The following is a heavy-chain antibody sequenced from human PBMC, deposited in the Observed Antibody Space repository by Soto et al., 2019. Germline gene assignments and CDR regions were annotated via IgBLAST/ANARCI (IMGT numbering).Heavy chain of an antibody. CDR2: ISGYNGIT. V-gene: IGHV1-18*01. CDR1: GYTFSNYG. J-gene: IGHJ6*02. CDR3: SRFFMVGGGFDPNCYRGVDV. D-gene: IGHD2-21*02. Sequence: QVQLVQSGAEVKKPGASVTVSCKTSGYTFSNYGINWVRQAPGQGLEWMGWISGYNGITNYAQTVQGRVTMTTDKSTGTVYMELRSLKSDDTAIYYCSRFFMVGGGFDPNCYRGVDVWGQGTTVTVSS.